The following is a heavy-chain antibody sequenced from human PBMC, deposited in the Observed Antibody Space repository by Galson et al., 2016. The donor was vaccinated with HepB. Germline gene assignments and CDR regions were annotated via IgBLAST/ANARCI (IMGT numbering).Heavy chain of an antibody. D-gene: IGHD3-3*01. Sequence: SVKASCKASGYLFARYGMHWVRQAPGQRLEWMGWINAGNGVTKYSQNFQDRVIITRDTSASAVYMELRSLRPEDTAVYYCAREELNYDFWSGFYYYYGVDVWGQGTTVIVS. J-gene: IGHJ6*02. CDR1: GYLFARYG. CDR2: INAGNGVT. V-gene: IGHV1-3*01. CDR3: AREELNYDFWSGFYYYYGVDV.